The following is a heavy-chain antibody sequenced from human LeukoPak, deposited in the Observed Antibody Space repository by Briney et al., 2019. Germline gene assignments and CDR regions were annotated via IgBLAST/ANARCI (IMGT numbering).Heavy chain of an antibody. D-gene: IGHD3/OR15-3a*01. CDR1: GGSISSSSYY. CDR2: IYYSGST. V-gene: IGHV4-39*01. Sequence: SETLSLTCTASGGSISSSSYYWGWIRQPPGKGLEWIGSIYYSGSTYYNPSLKSRVTISVDTSKNQFSLKLSSVTAADTAVYYCARRGLDAFDIWGQGTMVTVSS. CDR3: ARRGLDAFDI. J-gene: IGHJ3*02.